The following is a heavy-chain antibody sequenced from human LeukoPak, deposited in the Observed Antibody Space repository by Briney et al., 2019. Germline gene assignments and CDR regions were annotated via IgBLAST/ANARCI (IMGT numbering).Heavy chain of an antibody. Sequence: PGGSLRLSCAASGFTFSSYWMNWARQAPGKGLEWVANIKQDGSEKYHVDSVKGRFTISRDNAKNSLYLQMNGLRAEDTAVYYCARPAFYYGMDVWGQGTTVTVAS. CDR2: IKQDGSEK. D-gene: IGHD2-2*01. CDR1: GFTFSSYW. CDR3: ARPAFYYGMDV. V-gene: IGHV3-7*01. J-gene: IGHJ6*02.